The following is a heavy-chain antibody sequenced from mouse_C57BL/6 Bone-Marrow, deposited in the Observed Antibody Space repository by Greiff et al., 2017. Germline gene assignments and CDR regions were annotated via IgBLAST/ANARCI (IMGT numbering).Heavy chain of an antibody. CDR1: GYTFTSSG. V-gene: IGHV1-81*01. D-gene: IGHD2-3*01. Sequence: QVQPQQSGAELARPGASVKLSCKASGYTFTSSGISWVKQRTGQGLEWIGESYPRSGNTYYNEKFKGKATLTADKSSSTAYMELRSLTSEDSAVYFCARRWGFYDHYAIDYWGQGTSVTVSS. CDR2: SYPRSGNT. CDR3: ARRWGFYDHYAIDY. J-gene: IGHJ4*01.